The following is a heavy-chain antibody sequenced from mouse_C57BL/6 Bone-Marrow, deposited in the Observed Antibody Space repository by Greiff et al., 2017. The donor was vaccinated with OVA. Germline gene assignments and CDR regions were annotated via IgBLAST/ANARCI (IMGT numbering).Heavy chain of an antibody. V-gene: IGHV5-9*01. CDR2: ISGGGGNT. Sequence: EVNLVESGGGLVKPGGSLKLSCAASGFTFSSYTMSWVRQTPEKRLEWVATISGGGGNTYYPDSVKGRFTISRDNAKNTLYLQMSSLRSEDTALYYCARRVLFDYWGQGTTLTVSS. J-gene: IGHJ2*01. CDR1: GFTFSSYT. CDR3: ARRVLFDY.